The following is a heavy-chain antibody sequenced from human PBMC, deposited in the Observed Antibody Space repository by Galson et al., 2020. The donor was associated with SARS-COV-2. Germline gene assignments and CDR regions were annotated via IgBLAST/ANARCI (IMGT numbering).Heavy chain of an antibody. CDR2: ISSSSSYI. CDR3: ARDRSYGSGSYYNVEWFDP. J-gene: IGHJ5*02. Sequence: GGSLRLSCAASGFTFSSYSMNWVRQAPGKGLEWVSSISSSSSYIYYADSVKGRFTISRDNAKNSLYLQMNSLRAEDTAVYYCARDRSYGSGSYYNVEWFDPWGQGTLVTVSS. D-gene: IGHD3-10*01. CDR1: GFTFSSYS. V-gene: IGHV3-21*01.